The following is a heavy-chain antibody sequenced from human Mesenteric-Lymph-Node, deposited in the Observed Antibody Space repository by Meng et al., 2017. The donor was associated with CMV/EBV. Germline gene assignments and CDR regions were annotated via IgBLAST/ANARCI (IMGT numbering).Heavy chain of an antibody. J-gene: IGHJ4*02. D-gene: IGHD3-10*01. CDR2: IYHSGRT. V-gene: IGHV4-4*02. CDR1: GGSISSSSW. CDR3: ARYYYGSGSYYMG. Sequence: AVAGGSISSSSWWGWVRQRPGKEREWIGEIYHSGRTDYNPSHKSRVTISVDKSKNQFSLKMSSVTAADTAVYYCARYYYGSGSYYMGWGQGTLVTVSS.